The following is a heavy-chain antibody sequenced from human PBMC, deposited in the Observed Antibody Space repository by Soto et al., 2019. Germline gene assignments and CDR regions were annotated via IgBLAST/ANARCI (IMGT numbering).Heavy chain of an antibody. V-gene: IGHV3-30-3*01. Sequence: HPGGSLRLSCAASGFTFSSYAMHWVRQAPGKGLEWVAVISYDGSNKYYADYVKGRFTISRDNSKNTLYLQMNSLRAEDTAVYYCARDVHVEMATITVSGSFDYWGQGTLVTVSS. J-gene: IGHJ4*02. CDR1: GFTFSSYA. D-gene: IGHD5-12*01. CDR2: ISYDGSNK. CDR3: ARDVHVEMATITVSGSFDY.